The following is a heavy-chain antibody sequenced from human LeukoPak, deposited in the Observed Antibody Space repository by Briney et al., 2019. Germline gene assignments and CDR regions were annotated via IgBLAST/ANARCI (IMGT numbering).Heavy chain of an antibody. Sequence: GGSLRLSCAASGFTFSSYSMNWVRQAPGKGLEWVSSISSSSYIYYADSVKGRFTISRDNAKNSLYLQMNSLRAEDTAVYYCARRYSSGWYPGPTLDSWGQGTLVTVSS. CDR1: GFTFSSYS. CDR3: ARRYSSGWYPGPTLDS. J-gene: IGHJ5*01. V-gene: IGHV3-21*01. CDR2: ISSSSYI. D-gene: IGHD6-19*01.